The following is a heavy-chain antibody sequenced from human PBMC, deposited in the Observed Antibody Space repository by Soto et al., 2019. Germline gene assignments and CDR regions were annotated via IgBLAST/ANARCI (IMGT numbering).Heavy chain of an antibody. V-gene: IGHV4-34*01. CDR3: ARAPDILTGDSANFDY. Sequence: QVQLQQWGAGLLKPSETLSLTCAVYGGSFSGYYWSWIRQPPGKGLEWIGEINHSGSTNYNPSLKSRVTISVDTSKNQFSLKLSSVTAADTAVYYCARAPDILTGDSANFDYWGQGTLVTVSS. CDR1: GGSFSGYY. D-gene: IGHD3-9*01. J-gene: IGHJ4*02. CDR2: INHSGST.